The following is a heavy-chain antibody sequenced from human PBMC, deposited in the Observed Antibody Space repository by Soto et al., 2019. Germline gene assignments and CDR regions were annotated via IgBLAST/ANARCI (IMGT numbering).Heavy chain of an antibody. J-gene: IGHJ3*02. CDR3: ARAAREFNYYGSGSYYKTHAFDI. CDR1: GFNFRSYG. V-gene: IGHV3-21*01. D-gene: IGHD3-10*01. Sequence: GGSLRLSCAAAGFNFRSYGMHWVRQKPGKGLEWVSSISSSSSYIYYADSVKGRFTISRDNAKNSLYLQMNSLRAEDTAVYYCARAAREFNYYGSGSYYKTHAFDIWGQGTMVTVSS. CDR2: ISSSSSYI.